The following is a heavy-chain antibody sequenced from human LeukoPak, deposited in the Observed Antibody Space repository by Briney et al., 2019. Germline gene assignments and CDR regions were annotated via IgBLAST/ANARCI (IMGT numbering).Heavy chain of an antibody. J-gene: IGHJ4*02. V-gene: IGHV3-66*02. D-gene: IGHD5-24*01. CDR2: IYSGGST. Sequence: GGSLRLSXAASGFTVSSNYMSWVRQAPGKGLEWVSVIYSGGSTYYADSVKGRFTISRDNFKNTLYLQMNSLRAEDTAVYYCARDGGDGYDIFFFDYWGQGTLVTVSS. CDR3: ARDGGDGYDIFFFDY. CDR1: GFTVSSNY.